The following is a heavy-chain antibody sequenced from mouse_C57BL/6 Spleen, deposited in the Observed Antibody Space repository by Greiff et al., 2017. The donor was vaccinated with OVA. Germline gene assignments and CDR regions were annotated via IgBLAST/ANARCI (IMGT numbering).Heavy chain of an antibody. CDR3: AREDGYFDV. Sequence: EVQVVESGPGLVKPSQSLSLTCSVTGYSITSGYYWNWIRQFPGNKLEWMGYISYDGSNNYNPSLKNRISITRDTSKNQFFLKLNSVTTEDTATYYCAREDGYFDVWGTGTTVTVSS. J-gene: IGHJ1*03. CDR2: ISYDGSN. V-gene: IGHV3-6*01. CDR1: GYSITSGYY. D-gene: IGHD1-1*01.